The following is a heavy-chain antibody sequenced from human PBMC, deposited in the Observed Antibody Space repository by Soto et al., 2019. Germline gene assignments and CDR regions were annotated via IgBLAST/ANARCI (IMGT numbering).Heavy chain of an antibody. V-gene: IGHV3-21*01. Sequence: EVQLVESGGGLVKPGGSLRLSCAASGFTFSSYSMNWVRQAPGKGLEWVSSISSSSSYIYYANSVKGRFTISRDHAKHSLYLQITTLTSDETALYYFARPTSYDSSGYYCYWGQGTLVTVSS. CDR3: ARPTSYDSSGYYCY. CDR2: ISSSSSYI. CDR1: GFTFSSYS. J-gene: IGHJ4*02. D-gene: IGHD3-22*01.